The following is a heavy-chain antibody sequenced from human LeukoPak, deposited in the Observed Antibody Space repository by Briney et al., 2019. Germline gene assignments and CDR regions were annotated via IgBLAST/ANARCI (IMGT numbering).Heavy chain of an antibody. CDR2: ITSSGDKK. V-gene: IGHV3-21*01. Sequence: GGSLRLSCAASGITFSVYNMNWVRQAPGKGLEWVSAITSSGDKKYSAGSVKGRFTISRDNAKNLLFLQMDRLTVEDTAVYYCTPQSSGYAYWGQGTLVTVSS. CDR3: TPQSSGYAY. D-gene: IGHD5-12*01. J-gene: IGHJ4*02. CDR1: GITFSVYN.